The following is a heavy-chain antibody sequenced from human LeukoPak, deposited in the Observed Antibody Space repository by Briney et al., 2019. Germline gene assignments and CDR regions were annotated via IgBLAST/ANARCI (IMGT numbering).Heavy chain of an antibody. CDR2: INPNSGGT. V-gene: IGHV1-2*02. D-gene: IGHD3-22*01. CDR3: AREGGIDSSGYYRTTFDY. Sequence: AASVKVSCKASGYTFTGYYMHWVRRAPGQGLEWMGWINPNSGGTNYAQKFQGRVTMTRDTSISTAYMELSRLRSDDTAVYYCAREGGIDSSGYYRTTFDYWGQGTLVTVSS. J-gene: IGHJ4*02. CDR1: GYTFTGYY.